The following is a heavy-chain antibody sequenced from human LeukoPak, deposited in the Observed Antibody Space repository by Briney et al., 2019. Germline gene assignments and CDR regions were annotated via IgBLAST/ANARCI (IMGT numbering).Heavy chain of an antibody. CDR1: GGSFSGCY. CDR3: ARGRAYSSSWYEAWFDP. Sequence: PSETLSLTCAVYGGSFSGCYWSWIRQPPGKGLEWIGEINHSGSTNYNPSLKSRVTISVDTSKNQFSLKLSSVTAADTAVYYCARGRAYSSSWYEAWFDPWGQGTLVTVSS. CDR2: INHSGST. V-gene: IGHV4-34*01. D-gene: IGHD6-13*01. J-gene: IGHJ5*02.